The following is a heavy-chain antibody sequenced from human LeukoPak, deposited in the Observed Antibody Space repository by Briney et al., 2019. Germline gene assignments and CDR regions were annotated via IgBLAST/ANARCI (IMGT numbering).Heavy chain of an antibody. V-gene: IGHV1-46*01. Sequence: ASVKVSCKASGYTFTSYYMHWVRQAPGQGLEWMGIINPSGGSTSYAQKFQGRVTMTRDMSTSTVYMELSSLRSEDTAVYYCARPRGARTRSDAFDIWGQGTMATVSS. J-gene: IGHJ3*02. CDR3: ARPRGARTRSDAFDI. CDR1: GYTFTSYY. CDR2: INPSGGST. D-gene: IGHD3-16*01.